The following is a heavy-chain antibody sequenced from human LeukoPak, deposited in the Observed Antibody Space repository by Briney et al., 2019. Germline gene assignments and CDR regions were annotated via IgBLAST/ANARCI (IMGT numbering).Heavy chain of an antibody. CDR2: ITGTGGST. CDR1: GFTFISYA. V-gene: IGHV3-23*01. D-gene: IGHD6-19*01. J-gene: IGHJ6*02. CDR3: ARQPGGQWLEGGYYYGMDV. Sequence: PGGSLRLSCAASGFTFISYAMSWVRQAPGKGLEWMSVITGTGGSTYYADSVKGRFTISRDNSKNTLYLQMNSLRAEDTAVYYCARQPGGQWLEGGYYYGMDVWGQGTTVTVSS.